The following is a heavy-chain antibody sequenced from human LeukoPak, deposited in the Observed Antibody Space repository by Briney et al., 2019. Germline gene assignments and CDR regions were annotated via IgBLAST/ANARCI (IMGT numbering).Heavy chain of an antibody. V-gene: IGHV3-21*04. Sequence: TGGSLRLSCAASGFSFSGYNMNWVRQAPGKGLEWVSSITASSIYIYYADSVKGRFTISRDNAENSLYLQMNSLRAEDTAVYYCARDPGGYCSSTSCRGTWFDPWGQGTLVTVSS. D-gene: IGHD2-2*01. J-gene: IGHJ5*02. CDR2: ITASSIYI. CDR1: GFSFSGYN. CDR3: ARDPGGYCSSTSCRGTWFDP.